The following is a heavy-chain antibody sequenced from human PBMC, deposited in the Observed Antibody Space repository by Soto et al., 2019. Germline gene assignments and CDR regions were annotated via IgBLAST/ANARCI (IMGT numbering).Heavy chain of an antibody. CDR2: IYSGGST. CDR1: GFTVSSNY. CDR3: AKDRSSTSCYAFDY. J-gene: IGHJ4*02. Sequence: GGSLRLSCAASGFTVSSNYMSWVRQAPGKGLEWVSVIYSGGSTYYADSVKGRFTISRHNSKNTLYLQMNSLRVEDTAVYYCAKDRSSTSCYAFDYWGQGSLVTVSS. D-gene: IGHD2-2*01. V-gene: IGHV3-53*01.